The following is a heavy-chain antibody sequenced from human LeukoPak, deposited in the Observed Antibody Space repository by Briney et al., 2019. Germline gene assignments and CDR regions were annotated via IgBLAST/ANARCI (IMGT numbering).Heavy chain of an antibody. CDR2: IYYSGST. Sequence: PSETLSLTCTVSGGSISSSSYYWGWIRPPPGKGLEWIGSIYYSGSTYYNPSLKSRVTISVDTSKNQFSLKLSSVTAADTAVYYCARGGNTYYYDSSLYYWGQGTLVTVSS. D-gene: IGHD3-22*01. V-gene: IGHV4-39*01. J-gene: IGHJ4*02. CDR3: ARGGNTYYYDSSLYY. CDR1: GGSISSSSYY.